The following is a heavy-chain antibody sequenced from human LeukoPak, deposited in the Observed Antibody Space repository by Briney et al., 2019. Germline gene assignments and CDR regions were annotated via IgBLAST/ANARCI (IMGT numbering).Heavy chain of an antibody. J-gene: IGHJ6*02. CDR3: ARGNYYGMDV. V-gene: IGHV3-74*01. CDR2: INSDGSST. Sequence: PGGSLRLSCAASGFTFSNYWMHWVRRAPGKGLVWVSRINSDGSSTRYADSVKGRFTISRDNAKNTLYLQMNSLRAEDTAVYYCARGNYYGMDVWGQGTTVTVSS. CDR1: GFTFSNYW.